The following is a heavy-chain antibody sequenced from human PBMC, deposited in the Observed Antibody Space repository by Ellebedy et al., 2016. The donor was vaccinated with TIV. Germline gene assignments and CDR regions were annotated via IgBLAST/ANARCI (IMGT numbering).Heavy chain of an antibody. Sequence: AASVKVSCKASGYTFTSYYMHWVRQAPGQGREGMGLVNPSGGSTTHAQRFQGRVTMNRDTSPSTVYMEVSSLRYDDTAVYYCARSTAGWLDYWGQGTLVTVSS. D-gene: IGHD6-19*01. J-gene: IGHJ4*02. V-gene: IGHV1-46*01. CDR1: GYTFTSYY. CDR2: VNPSGGST. CDR3: ARSTAGWLDY.